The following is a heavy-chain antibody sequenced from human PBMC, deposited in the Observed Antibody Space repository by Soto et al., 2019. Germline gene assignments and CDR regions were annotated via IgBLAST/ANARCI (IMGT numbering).Heavy chain of an antibody. CDR2: INAGNGST. Sequence: ASVKVSCKASGYTFTSYAMHWVRQAPGQRLEWMGWINAGNGSTKYSQKFQGRVTITRDTSASTAYMELSSLRSEDTAVYYCARLHCTSPGCVPLDPWGHGTLVTVSS. CDR1: GYTFTSYA. CDR3: ARLHCTSPGCVPLDP. V-gene: IGHV1-3*01. D-gene: IGHD2-2*01. J-gene: IGHJ5*02.